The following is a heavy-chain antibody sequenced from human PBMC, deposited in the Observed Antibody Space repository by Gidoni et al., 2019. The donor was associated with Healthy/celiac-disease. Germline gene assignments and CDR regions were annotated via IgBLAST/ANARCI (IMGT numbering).Heavy chain of an antibody. J-gene: IGHJ4*02. CDR3: ARDRKEMATITGFGY. Sequence: QVQLVQSGAEVTKPGSSVKVSCKASGGTFSSYAISWVRQAPGQGLEWMGGIIPIFGTANYAQKFQGRVTITADKSTSTAYMELSSLRSEDTAVYYCARDRKEMATITGFGYWGQGTLVTVSS. CDR1: GGTFSSYA. D-gene: IGHD5-12*01. V-gene: IGHV1-69*06. CDR2: IIPIFGTA.